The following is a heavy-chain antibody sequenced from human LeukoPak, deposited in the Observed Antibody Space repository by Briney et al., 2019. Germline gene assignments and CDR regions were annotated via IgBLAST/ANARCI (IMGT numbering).Heavy chain of an antibody. CDR1: GGSVSSGSYY. CDR3: ARSESLAARPFDY. J-gene: IGHJ4*02. CDR2: IYFSGST. V-gene: IGHV4-61*01. Sequence: SETLSLTCTVSGGSVSSGSYYWNWIRQPPGKGLEWIGYIYFSGSTNYNPSLKSRVTISVDTSKNQFSLNLSSVTAADTAVYYCARSESLAARPFDYWGQGTLVTVSS. D-gene: IGHD6-6*01.